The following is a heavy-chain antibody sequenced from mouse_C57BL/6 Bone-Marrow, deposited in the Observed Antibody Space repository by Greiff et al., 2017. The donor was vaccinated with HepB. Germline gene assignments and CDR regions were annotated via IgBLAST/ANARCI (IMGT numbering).Heavy chain of an antibody. CDR2: IWSGGST. Sequence: QVQLKESGPGLVQPSQSLSITCTVSGFSLTSYGVHWVRQSPGKGLEWLGVIWSGGSTDYNAAFISRLSISKDNSKSQVFFKMNSLQADDTAQYYCARSKYDARDYYALDYWGQGTSVTVSS. J-gene: IGHJ4*01. D-gene: IGHD2-12*01. V-gene: IGHV2-2*01. CDR1: GFSLTSYG. CDR3: ARSKYDARDYYALDY.